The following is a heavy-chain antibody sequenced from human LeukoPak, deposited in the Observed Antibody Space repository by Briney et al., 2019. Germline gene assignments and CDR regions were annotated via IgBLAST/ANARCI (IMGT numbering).Heavy chain of an antibody. Sequence: GRSLRLSCAASGFTFDDYAMHWVRQAPGKGLEWVSGISWNSGSIGYADSVKGRFTISRDNAKNSLYLQMNSLRAEDTAVYYCARVFGAAHYYYYMDVWGKGTTVTVSS. D-gene: IGHD3-16*01. CDR3: ARVFGAAHYYYYMDV. V-gene: IGHV3-9*01. J-gene: IGHJ6*03. CDR2: ISWNSGSI. CDR1: GFTFDDYA.